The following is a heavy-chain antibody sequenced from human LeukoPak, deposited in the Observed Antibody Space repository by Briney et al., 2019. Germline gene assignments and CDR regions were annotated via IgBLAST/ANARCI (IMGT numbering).Heavy chain of an antibody. Sequence: SETLSLTCTVSGVSTTNGIYYWAWIRQSPGKGLEWIGSVHNVGSTYYNLSLRSRVTMSIDTPKNQFSLRLNPVTAADTAVYYCARHAEYNSGWHFYLDHWGQGILVTVSS. D-gene: IGHD6-19*01. J-gene: IGHJ4*02. V-gene: IGHV4-39*01. CDR3: ARHAEYNSGWHFYLDH. CDR1: GVSTTNGIYY. CDR2: VHNVGST.